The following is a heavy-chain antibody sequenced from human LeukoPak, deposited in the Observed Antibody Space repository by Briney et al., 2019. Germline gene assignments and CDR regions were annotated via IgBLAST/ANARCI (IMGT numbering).Heavy chain of an antibody. CDR2: FDPEDGET. CDR3: ATDLGATHWFDP. J-gene: IGHJ5*02. V-gene: IGHV1-24*01. CDR1: GYTLTELS. Sequence: GASVKVSCKVSGYTLTELSMHWVRQAPGKGLEWMGGFDPEDGETIYAQKFQGRVTMTEDTSTDTAYMELSSLRSEDTAVYYCATDLGATHWFDPWGQGTLATVSS.